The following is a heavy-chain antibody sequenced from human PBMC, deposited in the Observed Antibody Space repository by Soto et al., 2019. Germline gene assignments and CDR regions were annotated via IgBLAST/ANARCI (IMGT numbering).Heavy chain of an antibody. D-gene: IGHD3-22*01. J-gene: IGHJ3*01. CDR3: ARDQLYYNDISGRPLNAFDV. Sequence: GVSLRLSCAASGFTFRNYGMNWVRQAPGKGLEWVSYIGIGSSTKYYADSVKGRFTISRDNAKNSLYLQMNSLRAEDTAVYYCARDQLYYNDISGRPLNAFDVWGQGTTVTVSS. CDR1: GFTFRNYG. CDR2: IGIGSSTK. V-gene: IGHV3-48*01.